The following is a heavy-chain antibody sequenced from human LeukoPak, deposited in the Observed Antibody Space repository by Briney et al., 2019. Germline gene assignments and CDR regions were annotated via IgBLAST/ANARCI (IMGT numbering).Heavy chain of an antibody. CDR2: IFYRGST. J-gene: IGHJ4*02. CDR1: GGSISSSSYY. V-gene: IGHV4-39*01. D-gene: IGHD3-10*01. Sequence: SETLSLTCTVSGGSISSSSYYWGWIRQPPGKGLEWIGSIFYRGSTYYNPSLKSRVTISVDTSKSQLSLKLSSVTAADTAVYYCARLYAGTRPPDYWGQGTLVTVSS. CDR3: ARLYAGTRPPDY.